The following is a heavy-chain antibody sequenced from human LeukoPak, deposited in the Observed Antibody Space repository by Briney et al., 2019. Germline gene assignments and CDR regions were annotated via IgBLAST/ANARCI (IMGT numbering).Heavy chain of an antibody. Sequence: PGGSLRLSCAASGFTFSSYGMHWVRQAPGKGLEWVAFIRYDGSNKYYADSVKGRFTISRDNSKSTLYLQMNSLRAEDTAVYYCAKVPGSGSYYYYYYMDVWGKGTTVTVSS. CDR2: IRYDGSNK. CDR3: AKVPGSGSYYYYYYMDV. J-gene: IGHJ6*03. V-gene: IGHV3-30*02. D-gene: IGHD1-26*01. CDR1: GFTFSSYG.